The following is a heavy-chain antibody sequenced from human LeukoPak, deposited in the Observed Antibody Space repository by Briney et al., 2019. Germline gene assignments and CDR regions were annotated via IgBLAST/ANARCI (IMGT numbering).Heavy chain of an antibody. J-gene: IGHJ5*02. CDR2: ISSSSSYI. CDR3: ARVGDYYDSSGPLNP. D-gene: IGHD3-22*01. Sequence: GGSLRLSCAASGFTFSSYAMSWVRQAPGKGLEWVSSISSSSSYIYYADSVKGRFTISRDNAKNSLYLQMNSLRAEDTAVYYCARVGDYYDSSGPLNPWGQGTLVTVSS. V-gene: IGHV3-21*01. CDR1: GFTFSSYA.